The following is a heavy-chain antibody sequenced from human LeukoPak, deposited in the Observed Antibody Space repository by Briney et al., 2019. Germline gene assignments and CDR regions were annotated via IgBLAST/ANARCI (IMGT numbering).Heavy chain of an antibody. V-gene: IGHV4-31*03. CDR2: IHYSGST. Sequence: SETLSLTCTVSGGPISSGGYYWSWLRQHTGKGLEWFGYIHYSGSTYFNPSLKSRVTISVDTSKNQFSLKLNSVTAADTAVYYCARGVRLGDLSLGYWGQGTLVTVSS. D-gene: IGHD3-16*02. CDR1: GGPISSGGYY. J-gene: IGHJ4*02. CDR3: ARGVRLGDLSLGY.